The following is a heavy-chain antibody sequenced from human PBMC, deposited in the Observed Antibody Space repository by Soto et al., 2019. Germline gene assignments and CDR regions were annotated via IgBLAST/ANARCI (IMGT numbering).Heavy chain of an antibody. CDR1: NGSFTDYF. D-gene: IGHD3-10*01. J-gene: IGHJ5*01. CDR3: VARGMTYYCLSGPHQFDT. CDR2: INHRGGA. Sequence: SETLSLTCAAHNGSFTDYFWTWIRQSPGRGLEWIGEINHRGGATYNPSLRSRVTISIDTSKNHFSLSLMSLTAADTAVYYCVARGMTYYCLSGPHQFDTWGHGTLVNVSS. V-gene: IGHV4-34*01.